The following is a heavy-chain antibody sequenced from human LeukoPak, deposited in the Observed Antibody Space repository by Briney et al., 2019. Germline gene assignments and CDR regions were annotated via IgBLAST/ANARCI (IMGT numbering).Heavy chain of an antibody. V-gene: IGHV3-48*02. Sequence: GGSLRLSCAASGFTFSSYSMNWVRQAPGKGLGSVSFIIGSGDLTYYADSVKGRFTISRDNVKNSLYLQMNSLRDEDTAVYYCARVRGATLSYHYFDYWDQGALVTVSS. D-gene: IGHD1-26*01. CDR1: GFTFSSYS. J-gene: IGHJ4*02. CDR3: ARVRGATLSYHYFDY. CDR2: IIGSGDLT.